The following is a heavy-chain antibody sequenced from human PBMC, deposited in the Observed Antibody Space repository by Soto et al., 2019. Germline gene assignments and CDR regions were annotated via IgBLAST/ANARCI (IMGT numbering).Heavy chain of an antibody. CDR3: AKDPPNSYYYDSSGSPTDY. CDR2: ISGSGGST. CDR1: GFTFSSYA. J-gene: IGHJ4*02. Sequence: EVQLLESGGGLVQPGGSLRLSCAASGFTFSSYAMSWVRQAPGKGLEWVSSISGSGGSTYYADSVKGRFTISRDNSKNTLYLQMNILRAEDTAVYYCAKDPPNSYYYDSSGSPTDYWGQGTLVTVSS. D-gene: IGHD3-22*01. V-gene: IGHV3-23*01.